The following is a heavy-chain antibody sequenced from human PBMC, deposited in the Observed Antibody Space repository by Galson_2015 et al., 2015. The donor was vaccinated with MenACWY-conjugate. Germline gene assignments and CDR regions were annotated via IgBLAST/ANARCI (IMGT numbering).Heavy chain of an antibody. Sequence: SLRLSCAASGFTFSSYWMHWVRQAPGKGLVWVSRINSDGSITSNADSVKGRFTISRDNAKNTLYLQMNSLSAEDTAVYYCAREVSIFGVGIDAWGQGTPVTVSS. CDR3: AREVSIFGVGIDA. CDR2: INSDGSIT. CDR1: GFTFSSYW. J-gene: IGHJ5*02. V-gene: IGHV3-74*01. D-gene: IGHD3-3*01.